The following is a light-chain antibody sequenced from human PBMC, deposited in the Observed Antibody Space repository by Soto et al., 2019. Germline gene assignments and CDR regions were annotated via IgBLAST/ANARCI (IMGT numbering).Light chain of an antibody. CDR2: GAS. V-gene: IGKV3-20*01. CDR3: QQDGTSST. Sequence: EIVLTQSPGTLSLSPGERATLSCRASQSVCSSYLAWYQQKSGQAPRLLIYGASSRAAGIPDRFSGSGSGTDFTLTTSRLEHDVFAVYYCQQDGTSSTFGQGTRVEI. J-gene: IGKJ1*01. CDR1: QSVCSSY.